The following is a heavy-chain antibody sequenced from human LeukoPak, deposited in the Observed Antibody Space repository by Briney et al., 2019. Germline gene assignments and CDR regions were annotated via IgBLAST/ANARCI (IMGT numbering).Heavy chain of an antibody. D-gene: IGHD3-10*01. Sequence: GGSLTLSCAASGFTFSGYWMSWLRQAPGKGLEWVANIKQDGGEKNYVDSVKGRFTISRDNAKNSLYLRMNSLRAEDTAVYYCARDRGFGQADVWGKGTTVTVSS. CDR2: IKQDGGEK. V-gene: IGHV3-7*01. J-gene: IGHJ6*04. CDR1: GFTFSGYW. CDR3: ARDRGFGQADV.